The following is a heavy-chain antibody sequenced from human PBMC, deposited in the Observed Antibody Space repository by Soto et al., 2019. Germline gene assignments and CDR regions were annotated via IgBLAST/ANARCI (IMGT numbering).Heavy chain of an antibody. CDR2: ISAYNYNT. Sequence: QVQLVQSGAEVKKPRASVKVSFKTSGYSFTSYDLSWVREAPGQGLEWMGRISAYNYNTNYAQKLQGRVTMTTDTSTSTAYMELRSLRSDDTAVYYCARVVGALGHWFDPWGQGTLVTVSS. CDR1: GYSFTSYD. J-gene: IGHJ5*02. V-gene: IGHV1-18*01. D-gene: IGHD1-26*01. CDR3: ARVVGALGHWFDP.